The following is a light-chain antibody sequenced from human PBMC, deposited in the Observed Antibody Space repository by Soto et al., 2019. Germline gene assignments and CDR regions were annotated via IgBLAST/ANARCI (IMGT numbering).Light chain of an antibody. CDR2: AAS. CDR1: QSVSSY. J-gene: IGKJ1*01. V-gene: IGKV3-15*01. Sequence: EIVLTQSPATLSLSPGERASLSCRASQSVSSYLAWYQQKPGQAPRLLTYAASTRATGIPVRFSGSGSETEFTLTISSLLSEDFAVYYCQQYNNWPPWTFGQGTKVDIK. CDR3: QQYNNWPPWT.